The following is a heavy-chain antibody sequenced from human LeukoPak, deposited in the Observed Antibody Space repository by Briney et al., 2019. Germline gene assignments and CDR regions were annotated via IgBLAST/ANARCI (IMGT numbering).Heavy chain of an antibody. CDR2: IGPSSGDI. CDR3: ARDRGARGRGLA. CDR1: GFTFRIYS. V-gene: IGHV3-21*01. J-gene: IGHJ5*02. Sequence: GGSLRLSCAASGFTFRIYSMNWVRQAPGTGLEWVSSIGPSSGDIYYADSVKGRFTISRDNDKNTLYLQMNSLRAEDTAVYYCARDRGARGRGLAWGQGTQVTVSS. D-gene: IGHD3-10*01.